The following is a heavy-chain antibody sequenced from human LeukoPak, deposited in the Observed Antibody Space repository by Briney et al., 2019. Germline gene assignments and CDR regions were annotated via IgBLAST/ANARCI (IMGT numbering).Heavy chain of an antibody. Sequence: SETLSLTCAVYGGSFSGYYWSWIRQPPGKGLEWIGEINHSGSTNYNPSLKSRVTISVDTSKNQFSLKLSSVTAADTAVYYCAREGCSGGSCQLVDYWGQGTLVTVSS. CDR3: AREGCSGGSCQLVDY. CDR2: INHSGST. CDR1: GGSFSGYY. V-gene: IGHV4-34*01. D-gene: IGHD2-15*01. J-gene: IGHJ4*02.